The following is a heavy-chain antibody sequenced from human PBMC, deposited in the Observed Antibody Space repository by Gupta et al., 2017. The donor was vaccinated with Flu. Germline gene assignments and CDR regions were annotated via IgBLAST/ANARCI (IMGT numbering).Heavy chain of an antibody. CDR1: GFTFSSHA. CDR2: ISGSAGNT. J-gene: IGHJ4*02. CDR3: AKHTVTNYFDS. Sequence: EVQLLESGGGWFQHGGSLSLSWPPSGFTFSSHALSWVRQAPGKGLEWVSAISGSAGNTYYADSVKGRFTISRDNSKGTLYLQVNSLRAEDTAVYYCAKHTVTNYFDSLGQGTLVTVSS. D-gene: IGHD4-17*01. V-gene: IGHV3-23*01.